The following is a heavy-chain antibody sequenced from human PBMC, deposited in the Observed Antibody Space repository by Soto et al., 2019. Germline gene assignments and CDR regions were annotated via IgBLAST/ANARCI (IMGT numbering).Heavy chain of an antibody. CDR2: IYWDNDR. V-gene: IGHV2-5*02. CDR1: GFSLSNSGVG. J-gene: IGHJ5*01. D-gene: IGHD2-21*01. Sequence: QITLKESGPTLVEPTQTLTLTCSFSGFSLSNSGVGVGWFRPAPGKALECLGIIYWDNDRRYNPSLKDRLSITKDPSKNQAVLTMTYMELVDTGTYYGAHRVSDCVSWDVGWFVSWGQRTLVTVS. CDR3: AHRVSDCVSWDVGWFVS.